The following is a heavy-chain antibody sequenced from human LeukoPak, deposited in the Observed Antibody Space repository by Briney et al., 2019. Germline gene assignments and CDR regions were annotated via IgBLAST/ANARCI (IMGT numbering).Heavy chain of an antibody. CDR1: GFTFRNYA. CDR3: AKDQGRNFYDSSGLDY. Sequence: GGSLRLSCPTSGFTFRNYAMHWVRQAPGKGLEWVAFISYDGINKYYGDSVKGRFTISRDNSKNTLYLQMNSLRADDTAVYYCAKDQGRNFYDSSGLDYWGQGTLVTVSS. CDR2: ISYDGINK. J-gene: IGHJ4*02. V-gene: IGHV3-30*18. D-gene: IGHD3-22*01.